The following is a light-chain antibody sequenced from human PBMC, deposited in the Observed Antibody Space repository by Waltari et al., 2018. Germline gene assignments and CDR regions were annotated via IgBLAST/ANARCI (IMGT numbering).Light chain of an antibody. J-gene: IGLJ1*01. CDR3: AAWDDSLNGHV. CDR2: SNN. V-gene: IGLV1-44*01. Sequence: QSVLTQPPSASGTPGQRVTISCSGSSSNIGSKTVNWYQQLPGTAPKLLIYSNNQRPSGVPDRFSGSKSGTSASRAISWLQSEDEADYYCAAWDDSLNGHVFGTGTKVTVL. CDR1: SSNIGSKT.